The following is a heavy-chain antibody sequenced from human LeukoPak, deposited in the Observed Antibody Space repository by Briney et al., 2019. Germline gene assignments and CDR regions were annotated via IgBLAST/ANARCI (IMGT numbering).Heavy chain of an antibody. CDR1: GFAFSTYG. Sequence: GGSLRLSCAASGFAFSTYGMSWVRQAPGKGPEWVSAISGSGAGTYYADSMKGRFTISRDNSKNTLYLQINSLRAEDTVLYYCAKDLSWGLDYWGLGTLVTVSS. V-gene: IGHV3-23*01. J-gene: IGHJ4*02. CDR2: ISGSGAGT. D-gene: IGHD7-27*01. CDR3: AKDLSWGLDY.